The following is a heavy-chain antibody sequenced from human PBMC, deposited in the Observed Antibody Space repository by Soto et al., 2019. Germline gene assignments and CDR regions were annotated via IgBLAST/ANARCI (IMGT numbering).Heavy chain of an antibody. V-gene: IGHV3-74*03. J-gene: IGHJ1*01. CDR3: VRDYDSSGFNSGH. CDR2: IGSDGRPT. D-gene: IGHD3-22*01. Sequence: GGSLRLSCVASGFPFSSYWMHWIRQVPGKGLMWVSQIGSDGRPTTYADSVKGRFTISRDNARNTLYLQMNSLRADDTAMYYCVRDYDSSGFNSGHWGQGILVTVSS. CDR1: GFPFSSYW.